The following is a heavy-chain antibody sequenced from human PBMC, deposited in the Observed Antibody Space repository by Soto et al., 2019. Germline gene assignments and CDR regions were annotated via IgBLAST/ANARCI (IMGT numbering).Heavy chain of an antibody. Sequence: QVQLVQSGADVKKPGASVKVSCKVSGDTVTELYMHWVRQAPGKGLEWMGGFDPEEGERVYAQRFQGRVIMTEASSTEPAYLELRSLRSEDTAVYYCVTVNTWAQPYFADWGQGTLVTVSS. CDR2: FDPEEGER. V-gene: IGHV1-24*01. CDR1: GDTVTELY. CDR3: VTVNTWAQPYFAD. J-gene: IGHJ4*02.